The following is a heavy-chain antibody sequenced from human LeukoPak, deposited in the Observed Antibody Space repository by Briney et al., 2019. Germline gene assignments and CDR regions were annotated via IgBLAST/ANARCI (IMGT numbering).Heavy chain of an antibody. V-gene: IGHV4-34*01. CDR1: GGSFSGYY. J-gene: IGHJ3*02. CDR3: ARSLYGLDASDI. D-gene: IGHD2-2*02. CDR2: INHSGST. Sequence: SETLSLTCAVYGGSFSGYYWSWIRQPPGKGLEWIGEINHSGSTNYNPSLKSRVTISMDRSKNQFSVKLSPVTATDTAVYYCARSLYGLDASDIWGQGTMVTVSS.